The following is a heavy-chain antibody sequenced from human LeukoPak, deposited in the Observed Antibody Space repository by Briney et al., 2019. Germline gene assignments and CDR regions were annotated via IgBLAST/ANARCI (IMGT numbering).Heavy chain of an antibody. Sequence: PGGSLRLSCAASGFIFSSYSMNWVRQAPGKGLDWVSYISSSSSTIYYADSVKGRFTISRDHAKNTLYLQMNSLRAEDTAVYYCERDADLDYTDNWFDPWGQGTLVTVSS. CDR2: ISSSSSTI. V-gene: IGHV3-48*04. CDR1: GFIFSSYS. J-gene: IGHJ5*02. D-gene: IGHD4-11*01. CDR3: ERDADLDYTDNWFDP.